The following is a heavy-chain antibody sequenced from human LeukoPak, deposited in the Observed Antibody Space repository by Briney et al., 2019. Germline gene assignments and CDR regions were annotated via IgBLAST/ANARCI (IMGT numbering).Heavy chain of an antibody. CDR2: IIPIFGTA. D-gene: IGHD3-3*01. V-gene: IGHV1-69*05. Sequence: AASVKVSRKASVGTFSSYAISWVRQAPGQGLEWVGGIIPIFGTANYAQKFQGRVTITTDESTSTAYMELSSLRSEDTAVYYCARVNYYDFWSGYQTWGQGTLVTVSS. J-gene: IGHJ5*02. CDR3: ARVNYYDFWSGYQT. CDR1: VGTFSSYA.